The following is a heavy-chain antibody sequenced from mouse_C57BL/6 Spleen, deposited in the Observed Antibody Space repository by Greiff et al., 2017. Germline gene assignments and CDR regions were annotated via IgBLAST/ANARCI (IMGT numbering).Heavy chain of an antibody. CDR1: GFTFSSYA. J-gene: IGHJ3*01. V-gene: IGHV5-4*03. Sequence: EVNVVDSGGGLVKPGGSLKLSCAASGFTFSSYAMSWVRQTPEKRLEWVATISDGGSYTYYPDNVKGRFTISRDNAKNNLYLQMSHLKSEDTAMYYCARGGNYAWFAYWGQGTLVTVSA. D-gene: IGHD2-1*01. CDR3: ARGGNYAWFAY. CDR2: ISDGGSYT.